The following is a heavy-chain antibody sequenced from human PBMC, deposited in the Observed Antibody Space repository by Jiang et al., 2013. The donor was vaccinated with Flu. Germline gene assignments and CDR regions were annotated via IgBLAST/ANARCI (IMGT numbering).Heavy chain of an antibody. CDR2: ISNTGDT. J-gene: IGHJ6*02. V-gene: IGHV4-59*01. Sequence: PGLVKPSETLSLTCTVSRTSIINYYWSWIRQSPGKGLEWIGFISNTGDTKYNPSLKSRVTMSLDTSNNQFSLKLSSVTAADTAVYYCARPLQAYYYGLDVWGQGTTVIVSS. CDR1: RTSIINYY. CDR3: ARPLQAYYYGLDV.